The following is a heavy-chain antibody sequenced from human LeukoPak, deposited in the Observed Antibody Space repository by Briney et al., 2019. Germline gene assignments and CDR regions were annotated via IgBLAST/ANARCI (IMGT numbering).Heavy chain of an antibody. Sequence: IPSETLSLTCTVSGYSISSGYYWGWIRQPPGQGLEWIGSIYHSGSTYYNPSLKSRVTISVDTSKNQFSLKLSSVTAADTAVYYCAREGWGRRWGQHAFDIWGQGTMVTVSS. CDR3: AREGWGRRWGQHAFDI. J-gene: IGHJ3*02. D-gene: IGHD2-21*02. CDR1: GYSISSGYY. V-gene: IGHV4-38-2*02. CDR2: IYHSGST.